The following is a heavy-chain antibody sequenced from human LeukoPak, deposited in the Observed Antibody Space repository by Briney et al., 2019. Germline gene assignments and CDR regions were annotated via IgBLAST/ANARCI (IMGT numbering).Heavy chain of an antibody. D-gene: IGHD4-17*01. CDR3: ARGGYGDYEGFDY. CDR1: GFTFSDHY. J-gene: IGHJ4*02. Sequence: GGSLRLSCAASGFTFSDHYMTWIRQAPGKGLEWVSAISGSGGSTYYADSVKGRFTISRDNSKNTLYLQMNSLRAEDTAVYYCARGGYGDYEGFDYWGQGTLVTVSS. CDR2: ISGSGGST. V-gene: IGHV3-23*01.